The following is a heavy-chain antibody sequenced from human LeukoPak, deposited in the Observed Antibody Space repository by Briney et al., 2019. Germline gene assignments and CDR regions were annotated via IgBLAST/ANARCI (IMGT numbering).Heavy chain of an antibody. CDR3: AAGGVYDLLDN. V-gene: IGHV1-24*01. J-gene: IGHJ4*02. CDR2: FDPENGEA. Sequence: GASVKDSCKVSGYSLSELSMHWVRQPRGKGLEWMGGFDPENGEAVYAQKFQGRVTMTEDTSTDTSYMELNSLKSEDTAVYYCAAGGVYDLLDNWGQGTLVTVSS. CDR1: GYSLSELS. D-gene: IGHD2-8*01.